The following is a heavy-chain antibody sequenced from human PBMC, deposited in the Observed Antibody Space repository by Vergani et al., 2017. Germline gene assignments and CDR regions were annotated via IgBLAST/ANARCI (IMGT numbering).Heavy chain of an antibody. CDR2: IYYSGMT. D-gene: IGHD3-22*01. CDR1: CGSISSGGYY. Sequence: QVQLQESGPGLVKPSQTLSLTCTVSCGSISSGGYYWSWIRQPPGKGLEWIGYIYYSGMTYYNPSLKSRVTISVDTSKNHFSLKLSSVTAADTAVYYCARDHGDDSSGYRVWYFDYWGQGTLVAVSS. V-gene: IGHV4-31*03. J-gene: IGHJ4*02. CDR3: ARDHGDDSSGYRVWYFDY.